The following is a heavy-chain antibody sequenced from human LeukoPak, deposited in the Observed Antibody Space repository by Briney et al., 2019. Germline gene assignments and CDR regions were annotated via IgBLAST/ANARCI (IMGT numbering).Heavy chain of an antibody. CDR3: AKDMMAIAAAGLLFDY. J-gene: IGHJ4*02. CDR2: ISWNSGSI. CDR1: GFTFDDYA. D-gene: IGHD6-13*01. Sequence: GGSLRLSCAASGFTFDDYAMHWVRQAPGKGLEWVSGISWNSGSIDYADSVKGRFTISRDNAKNSLYLQMNSLRAEDTASYYCAKDMMAIAAAGLLFDYWGQGTLVTVSS. V-gene: IGHV3-9*01.